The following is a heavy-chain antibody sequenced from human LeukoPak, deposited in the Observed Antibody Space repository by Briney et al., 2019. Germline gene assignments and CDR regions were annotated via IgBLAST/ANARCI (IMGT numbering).Heavy chain of an antibody. Sequence: SETLSLTCTVSGGSISSGSYYWSWIRQPAGKGLEWIGRIYTSGSTNYNPSLKSRVTISVDTSKNQFSLKLSSVTAADTAVYYCAGGFTLFDPWGQGTLVTVSS. CDR3: AGGFTLFDP. V-gene: IGHV4-61*02. D-gene: IGHD2/OR15-2a*01. CDR1: GGSISSGSYY. J-gene: IGHJ5*02. CDR2: IYTSGST.